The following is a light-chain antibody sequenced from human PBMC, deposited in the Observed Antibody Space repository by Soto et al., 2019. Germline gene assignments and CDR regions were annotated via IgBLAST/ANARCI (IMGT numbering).Light chain of an antibody. J-gene: IGKJ1*01. Sequence: EIVMTQSPATLSVSPGERATLSCRASQSVSSNLAWYLQKPGQAPSLLIYGASTRATGIPARFSGSGSGTDFTLTISSLEPEDFAVYYCQQRSNWPPTWTFGQGTRVEIK. V-gene: IGKV3-11*01. CDR1: QSVSSN. CDR3: QQRSNWPPTWT. CDR2: GAS.